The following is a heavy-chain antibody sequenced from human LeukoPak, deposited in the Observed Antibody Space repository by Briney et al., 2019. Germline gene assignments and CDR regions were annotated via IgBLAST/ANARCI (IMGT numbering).Heavy chain of an antibody. J-gene: IGHJ3*02. Sequence: GGSLRLSCAASGFTFSSYGMHWVRQAPGKGLEWVAVISYDGSNKYYADSVKGRFTISRDNSKNTLYLQMNSLRAEDTAVYYCARDLSGADAFDIWGQGTMVTVSS. CDR3: ARDLSGADAFDI. V-gene: IGHV3-30*03. CDR1: GFTFSSYG. CDR2: ISYDGSNK. D-gene: IGHD3-3*01.